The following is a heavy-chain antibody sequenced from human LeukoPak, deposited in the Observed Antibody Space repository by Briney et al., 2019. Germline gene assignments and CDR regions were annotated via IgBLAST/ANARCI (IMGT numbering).Heavy chain of an antibody. D-gene: IGHD6-19*01. CDR2: IYSSGIT. CDR1: GGSISSSSYY. Sequence: PSETLSLTCTVSGGSISSSSYYWGWIRQPPGKGLVWFGSIYSSGITYHNPSLNSRVTISLDTSKNQFSPKLSTVTAADTAVYYCARLLIAVAIYWGQGALVTVSP. V-gene: IGHV4-39*01. CDR3: ARLLIAVAIY. J-gene: IGHJ4*02.